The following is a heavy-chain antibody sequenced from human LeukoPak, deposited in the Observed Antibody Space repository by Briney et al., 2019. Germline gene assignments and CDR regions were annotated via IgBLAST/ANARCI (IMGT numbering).Heavy chain of an antibody. CDR1: AFTFSSYG. Sequence: GGSLRLSCTASAFTFSSYGMHWFRQAPGKGLEWVAFIRYDGSNNYCADSVKGRFTVSRDNSKNTLYLQMNSLRVEDTAVYYCAKDAGFYYYMDVWGKGTTVTVSS. J-gene: IGHJ6*03. CDR2: IRYDGSNN. D-gene: IGHD5-12*01. CDR3: AKDAGFYYYMDV. V-gene: IGHV3-30*02.